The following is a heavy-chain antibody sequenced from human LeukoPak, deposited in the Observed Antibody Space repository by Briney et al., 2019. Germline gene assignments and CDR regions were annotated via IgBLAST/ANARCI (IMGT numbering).Heavy chain of an antibody. CDR3: SSTIRGWYGVGDY. J-gene: IGHJ4*02. Sequence: SETLSLTCTVSGCSISSRSYSWRWIRQPPGKGLECIGSISDSGSTYYNPSLKSRVTISVDTSKNQFSLNLNSVTAADTAVYYCSSTIRGWYGVGDYWGQGVLVTVSS. CDR1: GCSISSRSYS. D-gene: IGHD6-19*01. CDR2: ISDSGST. V-gene: IGHV4-39*01.